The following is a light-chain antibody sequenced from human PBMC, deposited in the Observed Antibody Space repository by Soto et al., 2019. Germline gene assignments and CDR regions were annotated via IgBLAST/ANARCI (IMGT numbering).Light chain of an antibody. CDR2: VNSDGSH. CDR3: QTGGTGIV. Sequence: QSVLTQSPSASASLGASVRLTCTLSSGHSTYAIAWHQQQPEKGPRYLMKVNSDGSHTKADGIPDRFSGSSSGAERYLTISSLQSEDEADYYCQTGGTGIVFGGGTKVTVL. CDR1: SGHSTYA. V-gene: IGLV4-69*01. J-gene: IGLJ2*01.